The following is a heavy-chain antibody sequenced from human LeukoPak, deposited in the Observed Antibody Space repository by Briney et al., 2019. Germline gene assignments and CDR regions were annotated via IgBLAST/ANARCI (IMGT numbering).Heavy chain of an antibody. J-gene: IGHJ5*02. CDR1: GFTFNDFA. CDR3: VRAHHPGGWFDP. V-gene: IGHV3-21*01. CDR2: ISSSSSYI. Sequence: GGSLRLSCAASGFTFNDFAMNWVRQAPGKGLEWVSSISSSSSYIYYADSVKGRFTISRDNAKNSLYLQMNSLTAEDTAVHYCVRAHHPGGWFDPWGQGTLVTVSS. D-gene: IGHD3-10*01.